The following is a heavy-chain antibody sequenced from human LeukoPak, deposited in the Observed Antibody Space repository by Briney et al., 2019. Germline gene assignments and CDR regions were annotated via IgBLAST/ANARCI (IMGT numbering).Heavy chain of an antibody. J-gene: IGHJ4*02. D-gene: IGHD4-17*01. CDR2: ISASGGST. V-gene: IGHV3-23*01. CDR1: GSTFSSYV. Sequence: GGSLRLSCAASGSTFSSYVMSWVRQAPGKGLEWVSGISASGGSTYYADSVKGRFTISRDNSKNTLYLQMNSLRAEDTAVYYCANYYGDYDPGYFDYWGQGTLVTVSS. CDR3: ANYYGDYDPGYFDY.